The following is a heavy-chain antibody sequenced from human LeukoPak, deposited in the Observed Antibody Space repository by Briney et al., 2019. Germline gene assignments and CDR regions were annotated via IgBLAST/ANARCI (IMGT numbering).Heavy chain of an antibody. D-gene: IGHD2-2*01. Sequence: SGATLMKPTQTLTPTCTFSGFSLSTRGVGVGWIRQPPGKCLEWLALIDWGETKRYSPSLKSRLTIPKDTSKNQVVLTMTNMDPVDTATYYCAHRFQPGWFDPWGQGTLVTVSS. CDR2: IDWGETK. CDR1: GFSLSTRGVG. J-gene: IGHJ5*02. CDR3: AHRFQPGWFDP. V-gene: IGHV2-5*02.